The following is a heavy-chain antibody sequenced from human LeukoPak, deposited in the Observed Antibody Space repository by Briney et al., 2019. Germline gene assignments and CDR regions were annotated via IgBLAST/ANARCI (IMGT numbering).Heavy chain of an antibody. J-gene: IGHJ4*02. D-gene: IGHD1-26*01. CDR2: ISGSGGST. CDR3: AKMYSGSYFREDYFDY. V-gene: IGHV3-23*01. Sequence: GGSLRLSCAASGFTFSSYAMSWVRQAPGKGLEWVSAISGSGGSTYYADSVKGRFTISRDNSKNTLYLQMNSLRAEDTAVYYCAKMYSGSYFREDYFDYWGQGTLVTVSS. CDR1: GFTFSSYA.